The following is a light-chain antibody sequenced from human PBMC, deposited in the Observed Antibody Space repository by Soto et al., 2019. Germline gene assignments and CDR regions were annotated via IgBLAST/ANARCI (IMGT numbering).Light chain of an antibody. CDR3: QSYDSSLSGVV. J-gene: IGLJ2*01. CDR1: SSNTGAGYD. CDR2: GNS. V-gene: IGLV1-40*01. Sequence: QSVLTQPPSLSGAPGQRVTISCTGSSSNTGAGYDVHWYQQLPGTAPKLLIYGNSTRPSGVPDRFSGSKSGTSASLAITGLQAEDEADYYCQSYDSSLSGVVFGGGTKLTVL.